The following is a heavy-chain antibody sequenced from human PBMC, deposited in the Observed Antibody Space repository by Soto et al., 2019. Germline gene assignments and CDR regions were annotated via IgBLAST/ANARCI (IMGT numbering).Heavy chain of an antibody. Sequence: GGSLRLSCAASGFTFSSYGMSWVRQAPGKGLAWVSGIVNTGVSTFYADSVKGRFTISRDNSKSTLYLQMNSLRAEDTALYYCAKGRSYYYYYGVDVWGQGTTVTVSS. V-gene: IGHV3-23*01. CDR3: AKGRSYYYYYGVDV. CDR2: IVNTGVST. CDR1: GFTFSSYG. J-gene: IGHJ6*02.